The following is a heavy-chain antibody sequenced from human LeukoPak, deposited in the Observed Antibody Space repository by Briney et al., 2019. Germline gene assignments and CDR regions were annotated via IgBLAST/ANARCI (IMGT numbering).Heavy chain of an antibody. CDR3: ARGIRISNLDY. J-gene: IGHJ4*02. Sequence: GASVKVSCKVSGYSLSTYYMHWVRQGPGQGLEWMGTIHPSGDSTDYAPKFQGRVTMTRDMSTSTVYMEVSSLRSDDTAVYYCARGIRISNLDYWGQGTLVTVSS. V-gene: IGHV1-46*01. CDR1: GYSLSTYY. D-gene: IGHD2-15*01. CDR2: IHPSGDST.